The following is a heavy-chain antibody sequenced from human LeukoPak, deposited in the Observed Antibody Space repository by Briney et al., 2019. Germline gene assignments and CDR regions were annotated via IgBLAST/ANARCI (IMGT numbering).Heavy chain of an antibody. CDR1: GGTFSSYA. J-gene: IGHJ4*02. V-gene: IGHV1-69*04. Sequence: ASVKVSCKASGGTFSSYAISWVRQAPGQGLEWMGRIIPIFGIANYAQKFQGRVTITADKSTSTAYMELSSLRSEDTAVYYCARDSGYGSGEYYFDYWGQGTLVTVSS. CDR3: ARDSGYGSGEYYFDY. D-gene: IGHD5-12*01. CDR2: IIPIFGIA.